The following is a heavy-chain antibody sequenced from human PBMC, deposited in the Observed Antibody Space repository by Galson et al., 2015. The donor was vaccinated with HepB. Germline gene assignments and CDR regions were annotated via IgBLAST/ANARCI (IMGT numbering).Heavy chain of an antibody. CDR1: GYTFTSYY. D-gene: IGHD2-15*01. Sequence: SVKVSCKASGYTFTSYYMHWVRQAPGQGLEWMGIINPSGGSTSYAQKFQGRVTMTRDTSTSTVYMELSSLRSEDTAVYYCARELDIVVVVAATGYYYGMDVWGQGTTVTVSS. CDR2: INPSGGST. J-gene: IGHJ6*02. CDR3: ARELDIVVVVAATGYYYGMDV. V-gene: IGHV1-46*01.